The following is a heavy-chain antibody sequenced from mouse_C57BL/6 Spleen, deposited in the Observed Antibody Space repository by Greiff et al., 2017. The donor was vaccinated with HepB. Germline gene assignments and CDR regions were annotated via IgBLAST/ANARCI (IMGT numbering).Heavy chain of an antibody. D-gene: IGHD1-1*01. CDR1: GYTFTDYY. CDR3: ARRAVEGDYYFDY. Sequence: VQLQQSGPVLVKPGASVKMSCKASGYTFTDYYMNWVKQSHGKSLEWIGVINPYNGGTSYNQKFKGKATLTVDKSSSTAYMELNSLTSEDSAVYYCARRAVEGDYYFDYWGQGTTLTVSS. V-gene: IGHV1-19*01. J-gene: IGHJ2*01. CDR2: INPYNGGT.